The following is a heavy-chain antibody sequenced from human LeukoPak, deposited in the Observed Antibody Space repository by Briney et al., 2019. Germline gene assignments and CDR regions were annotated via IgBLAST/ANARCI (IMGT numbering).Heavy chain of an antibody. CDR3: AADYYDSSGLNWFDP. CDR1: GGSISSYY. D-gene: IGHD3-22*01. V-gene: IGHV4-59*08. J-gene: IGHJ5*02. CDR2: IYYSGST. Sequence: SETLSLTCTVSGGSISSYYWSWIRQPPGKGLEWIGYIYYSGSTNYNPSLKSRVTISVDTSKNQFSLKLSSVTAADTAVYYCAADYYDSSGLNWFDPWGQGTLVTVSS.